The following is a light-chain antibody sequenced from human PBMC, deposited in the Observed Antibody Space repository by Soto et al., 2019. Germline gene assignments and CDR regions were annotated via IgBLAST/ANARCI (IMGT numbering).Light chain of an antibody. Sequence: QSALTQPASVSGSPGQSITISCTGSSSDVGGYNYVSWYQHHPGKAPKLIIFEVSNRPSGVSNRFSGSKSGNTASLTISGLQAEDEADYHCGSFASGSTLDVFGTGTKVTVL. CDR1: SSDVGGYNY. V-gene: IGLV2-14*01. CDR2: EVS. CDR3: GSFASGSTLDV. J-gene: IGLJ1*01.